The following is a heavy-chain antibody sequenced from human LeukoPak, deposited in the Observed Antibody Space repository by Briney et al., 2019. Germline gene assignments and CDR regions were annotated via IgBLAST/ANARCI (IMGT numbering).Heavy chain of an antibody. CDR3: AKGGYSYGYLDY. V-gene: IGHV3-23*01. CDR2: ISGSGGST. Sequence: PGRSLRLSCAASGFTFSSYAMSWVRQAPGKGLEWVSAISGSGGSTYYADSVKGRFTISRDNSKNTLYLQMNSLRAEDTAVYYCAKGGYSYGYLDYWGQGTLVTVSS. CDR1: GFTFSSYA. D-gene: IGHD5-18*01. J-gene: IGHJ4*02.